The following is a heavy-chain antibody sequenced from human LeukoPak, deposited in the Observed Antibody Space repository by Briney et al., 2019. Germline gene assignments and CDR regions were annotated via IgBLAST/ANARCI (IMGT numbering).Heavy chain of an antibody. Sequence: SVKVSCKASGGTFSSYAISWVRQAPGQGLEWMGRIIPIFGTANYAQKFQDRVTITTDESTSEAYMEQSSLRSEDTAVYYCARDRGRDTARFMDVWGKGTTVTVSS. CDR1: GGTFSSYA. CDR3: ARDRGRDTARFMDV. D-gene: IGHD5-18*01. J-gene: IGHJ6*03. CDR2: IIPIFGTA. V-gene: IGHV1-69*05.